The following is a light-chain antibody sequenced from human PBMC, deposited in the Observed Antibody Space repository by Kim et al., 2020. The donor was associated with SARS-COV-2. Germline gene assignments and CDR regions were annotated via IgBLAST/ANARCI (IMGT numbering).Light chain of an antibody. J-gene: IGKJ2*01. V-gene: IGKV1-33*01. CDR2: DAS. CDR3: QQYDNFPYT. CDR1: HDISNY. Sequence: SASVGDRVTITCQASHDISNYLNWYQQKPGKAPKLLMYDASTLNTGVPSKFSGSGSGTDFTFTISSLQPEDFETYYCQQYDNFPYTFGQGTKLEI.